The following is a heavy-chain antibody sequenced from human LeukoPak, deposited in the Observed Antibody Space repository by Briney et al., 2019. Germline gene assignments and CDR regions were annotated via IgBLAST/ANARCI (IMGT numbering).Heavy chain of an antibody. D-gene: IGHD3-22*01. Sequence: GASVKVSCKASGYTFTSYGISWVRQAPGQGLEWMGWISAYNGNTNYAQKLQGRVTMTTDTSTSTAYMGLRSLRSDDTAVYYCARVRHYYDSSGPSDYWGQGTLVTVSS. V-gene: IGHV1-18*01. CDR2: ISAYNGNT. J-gene: IGHJ4*02. CDR1: GYTFTSYG. CDR3: ARVRHYYDSSGPSDY.